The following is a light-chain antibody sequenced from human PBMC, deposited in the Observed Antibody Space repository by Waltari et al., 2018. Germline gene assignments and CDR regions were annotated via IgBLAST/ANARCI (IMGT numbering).Light chain of an antibody. CDR2: TNS. J-gene: IGLJ3*02. Sequence: QSVLTQPPSASWSPGQRVTISCSGRAFNIASNTVNWYQQFPGAATKLLIYTNSQRPSGVPDRFSGSKSGTSGYLAISGLQSEDEADYYCAAWDDGLNGWVFGGRTKLTVL. CDR1: AFNIASNT. CDR3: AAWDDGLNGWV. V-gene: IGLV1-44*01.